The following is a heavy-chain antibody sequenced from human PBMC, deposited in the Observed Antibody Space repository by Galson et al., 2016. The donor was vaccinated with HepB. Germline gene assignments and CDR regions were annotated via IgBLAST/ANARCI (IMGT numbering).Heavy chain of an antibody. V-gene: IGHV3-23*01. CDR1: GFTFSNYD. CDR2: ISSSGADT. CDR3: AKGILQGRSV. J-gene: IGHJ4*02. Sequence: SLRLSCAASGFTFSNYDMNWVRQAPGKGLEWVSTISSSGADTFYADSVKGRFTISRDDSKNTLFLQMNSLRAEDTAVYYCAKGILQGRSVWGQGTLVTVSS.